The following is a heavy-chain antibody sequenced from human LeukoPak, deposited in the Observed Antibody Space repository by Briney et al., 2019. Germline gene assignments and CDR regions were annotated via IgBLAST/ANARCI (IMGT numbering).Heavy chain of an antibody. CDR3: AKGSSSGRPYYFDY. CDR2: LSGGGDST. CDR1: GFTFSSYV. V-gene: IGHV3-23*01. Sequence: PGGSLRLSCAASGFTFSSYVMSWVRQAPGKGLEWVSALSGGGDSTYYVDSAKGRFTTSRDNSKNTLYLQMNSLRAEDTAVYYCAKGSSSGRPYYFDYWGQGALVTVSS. J-gene: IGHJ4*02. D-gene: IGHD6-19*01.